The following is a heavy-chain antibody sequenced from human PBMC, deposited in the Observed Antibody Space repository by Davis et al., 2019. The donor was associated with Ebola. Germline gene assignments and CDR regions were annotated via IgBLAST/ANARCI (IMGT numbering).Heavy chain of an antibody. D-gene: IGHD3-22*01. V-gene: IGHV1-69*05. CDR3: ARYYYDSSGSRFFDY. CDR2: IIPIFGTA. CDR1: AGTFISYA. J-gene: IGHJ4*02. Sequence: SAKVSCKASAGTFISYAISWVRQAPGQGLEWMGGIIPIFGTANYAQRFQGRVTITTDESTSTAYMELSSLRSEDTAVYYCARYYYDSSGSRFFDYWGQGTLVTVSS.